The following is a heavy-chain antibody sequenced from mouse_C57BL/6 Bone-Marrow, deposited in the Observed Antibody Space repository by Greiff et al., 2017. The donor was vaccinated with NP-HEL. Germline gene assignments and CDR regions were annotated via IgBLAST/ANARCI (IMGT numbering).Heavy chain of an antibody. CDR3: TTHSSYYFDY. V-gene: IGHV14-4*01. J-gene: IGHJ2*01. CDR2: IDPENGDA. Sequence: EVQLQQSGAELVRPGASVKLSCTASGFNIKDDYMHWVKQRPEQGLEWIGWIDPENGDAEYASKFQGKATITADTSSNTAYLQLSSLTSEDTAVYYCTTHSSYYFDYWGQGTTLTVSS. D-gene: IGHD3-1*01. CDR1: GFNIKDDY.